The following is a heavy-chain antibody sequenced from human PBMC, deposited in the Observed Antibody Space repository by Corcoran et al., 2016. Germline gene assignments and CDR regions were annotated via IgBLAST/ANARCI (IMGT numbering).Heavy chain of an antibody. V-gene: IGHV3-21*01. D-gene: IGHD3-22*01. CDR3: ARDPDSSGYSGVVDY. CDR2: ISSSSSYI. CDR1: GFTFSSYS. Sequence: EVQLVESGGGLVKPGGSLRLSCAASGFTFSSYSMNWVRQAPGKGLEWVSSISSSSSYIYYADSVKGRFTISRDNAKNSLYLQMNSLRAEETAVYYCARDPDSSGYSGVVDYWGQGTLVTGSS. J-gene: IGHJ4*02.